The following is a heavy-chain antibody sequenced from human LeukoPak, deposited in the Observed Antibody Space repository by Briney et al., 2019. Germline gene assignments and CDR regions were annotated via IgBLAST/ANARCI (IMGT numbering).Heavy chain of an antibody. CDR3: ASSQLERRAFDI. Sequence: SETLSLTCTVSGGSISSYYWSWIRQPPGKGLEWIGYIYYSGSTNYNPSLKSRVTISVDTSKNQLSLKLSSVTAADTAVYYCASSQLERRAFDIWGQGTMVTVSS. J-gene: IGHJ3*02. CDR2: IYYSGST. CDR1: GGSISSYY. V-gene: IGHV4-59*01. D-gene: IGHD1-1*01.